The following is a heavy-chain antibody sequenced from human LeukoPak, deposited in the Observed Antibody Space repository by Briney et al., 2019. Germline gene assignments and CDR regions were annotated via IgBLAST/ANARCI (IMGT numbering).Heavy chain of an antibody. CDR1: GYIFTSYS. D-gene: IGHD3-22*01. V-gene: IGHV1-46*01. CDR2: INPSGGST. Sequence: GASVKVSCKASGYIFTSYSIHWVRQAPGQGLEWMGIINPSGGSTTHGQDLQGRVTMTRDTSTSTVYMELSSLRSEDTAVYYCAREPPHGSSGPSHAFDIWGQGTMVTVSS. J-gene: IGHJ3*02. CDR3: AREPPHGSSGPSHAFDI.